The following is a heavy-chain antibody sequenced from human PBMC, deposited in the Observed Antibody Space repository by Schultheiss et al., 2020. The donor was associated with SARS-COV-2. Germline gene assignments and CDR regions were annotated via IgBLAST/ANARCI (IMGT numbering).Heavy chain of an antibody. D-gene: IGHD1-1*01. CDR3: LASGYPFDY. J-gene: IGHJ4*02. Sequence: GGSLRLSCEASGFTSSSYWVHWVRRSPGKGLVWVSLINEIGSSTTYADSVKGRFTVSRDNFRHMVYLQLSSVRPDDTAVYYCLASGYPFDYWGRGTLVTVSS. CDR2: INEIGSST. V-gene: IGHV3-74*01. CDR1: GFTSSSYW.